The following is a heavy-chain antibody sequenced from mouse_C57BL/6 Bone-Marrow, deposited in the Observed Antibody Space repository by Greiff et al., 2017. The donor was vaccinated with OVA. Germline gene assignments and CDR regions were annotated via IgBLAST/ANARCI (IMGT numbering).Heavy chain of an antibody. Sequence: DVKLVESGGGLVQPGGSLKLSCAASGFTFSDYYMYWVRQTPEKRLEWVAYISNGGGSTYYPDTVKGRFTISRDNAKNTLYLQMSRLKSEDTAMYYCARHGESYFDYWGQGTTLTVSS. V-gene: IGHV5-12*01. CDR1: GFTFSDYY. CDR2: ISNGGGST. D-gene: IGHD2-13*01. CDR3: ARHGESYFDY. J-gene: IGHJ2*01.